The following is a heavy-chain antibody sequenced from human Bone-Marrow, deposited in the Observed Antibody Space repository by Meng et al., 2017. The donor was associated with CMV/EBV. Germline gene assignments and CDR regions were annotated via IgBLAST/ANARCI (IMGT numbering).Heavy chain of an antibody. CDR3: ARDITMIVVXHMGWFDP. J-gene: IGHJ5*02. D-gene: IGHD3-22*01. V-gene: IGHV4-4*07. Sequence: QVPLPRRGPRLVKPWVSLSPPCRVSGGSISSYYWSWIRQPAGRGLEWIGRIYHSGSTNNNPPLKSRVPMSVDTSKNQFSLKLSSVTAADTALYYCARDITMIVVXHMGWFDPWGQGTLVTVSS. CDR2: IYHSGST. CDR1: GGSISSYY.